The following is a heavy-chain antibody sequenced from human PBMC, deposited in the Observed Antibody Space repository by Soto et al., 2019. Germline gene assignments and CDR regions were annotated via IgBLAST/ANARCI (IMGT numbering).Heavy chain of an antibody. Sequence: QIPLKEAGPTLVKPTQTLTLTCTFSGFSLSSTRLAVGWIRQPPGKALEWLALIYCDDDKRYSPFLKSRLTITKDAPKNQVVLTMSNMVPVDTARSYCAHIVVAGLGYYFDYWGQGTLVTVS. CDR2: IYCDDDK. V-gene: IGHV2-5*02. J-gene: IGHJ4*02. CDR3: AHIVVAGLGYYFDY. CDR1: GFSLSSTRLA. D-gene: IGHD6-19*01.